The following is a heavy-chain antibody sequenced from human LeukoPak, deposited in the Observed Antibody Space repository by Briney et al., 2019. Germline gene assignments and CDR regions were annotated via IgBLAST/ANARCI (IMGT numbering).Heavy chain of an antibody. CDR1: GGSISSSSYY. CDR2: IYYSGRT. Sequence: SETLSLTCTVSGGSISSSSYYWGWIRQPPGKGLEWIGSIYYSGRTYYNPSLKSRVTISVDTSKNQFFLKLSSVTAADTAVYYCARGRVYYYYMDVWGKGTTVTVSS. V-gene: IGHV4-39*07. J-gene: IGHJ6*03. CDR3: ARGRVYYYYMDV.